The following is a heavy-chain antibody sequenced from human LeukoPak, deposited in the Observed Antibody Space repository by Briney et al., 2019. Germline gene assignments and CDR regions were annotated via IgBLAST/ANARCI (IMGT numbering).Heavy chain of an antibody. Sequence: GGSLRLSCAASGFIFFDYALQWVWQAPGKGLEWVSGISWNSAIVVYADSVKGRFTISRDNAKNSLYLQMNSLRPEDTAFYFCTKGHLAVAGSYDFDSWGMGNLVTVSS. J-gene: IGHJ4*02. CDR3: TKGHLAVAGSYDFDS. D-gene: IGHD6-19*01. V-gene: IGHV3-9*01. CDR2: ISWNSAIV. CDR1: GFIFFDYA.